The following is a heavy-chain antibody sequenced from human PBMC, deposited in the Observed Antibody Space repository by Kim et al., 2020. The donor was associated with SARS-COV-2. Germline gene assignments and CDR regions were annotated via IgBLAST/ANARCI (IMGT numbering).Heavy chain of an antibody. CDR3: ASQIRGVIWAKKKGGHGMDV. V-gene: IGHV1-3*01. CDR1: GYTFTSYA. Sequence: ASVKVSCKASGYTFTSYAMHWVRQAPGQRLEWMGWINAGNGNTKYSQKFQGRVTITRDTSASTAYMELSSLRSEDTAVYYCASQIRGVIWAKKKGGHGMDVWGQGTTVTVSS. CDR2: INAGNGNT. J-gene: IGHJ6*02. D-gene: IGHD3-10*01.